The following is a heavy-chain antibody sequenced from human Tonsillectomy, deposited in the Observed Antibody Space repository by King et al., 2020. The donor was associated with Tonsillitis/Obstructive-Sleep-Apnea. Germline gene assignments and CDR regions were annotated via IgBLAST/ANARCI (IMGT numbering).Heavy chain of an antibody. V-gene: IGHV3-30*04. CDR3: AREGCSSTSCYYYYYNGMDV. Sequence: VQLVESGGGVVQPGRSLRLSCAASGFTFRSYAMHWVRQAPGKGLEWVAVISFDGSNKYYADSVKGRLTISIDNSKNTLYLQMNSLRAEDTDLYYFAREGCSSTSCYYYYYNGMDVWGQGTTVTVSS. CDR2: ISFDGSNK. D-gene: IGHD2-2*01. J-gene: IGHJ6*02. CDR1: GFTFRSYA.